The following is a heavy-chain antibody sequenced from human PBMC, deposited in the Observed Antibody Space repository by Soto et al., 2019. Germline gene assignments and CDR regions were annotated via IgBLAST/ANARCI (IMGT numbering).Heavy chain of an antibody. CDR1: GGSISSYY. D-gene: IGHD6-13*01. CDR3: ARTQEQLGLFDY. Sequence: SETLSLTCTVSGGSISSYYWGWIRQPPGKGLEWIGYIYYSGSTNYNPSLKSRVTISVDTSKNQFSLKLSSVTAADTAVYYCARTQEQLGLFDYWGQGTLVTVSS. CDR2: IYYSGST. J-gene: IGHJ4*02. V-gene: IGHV4-59*01.